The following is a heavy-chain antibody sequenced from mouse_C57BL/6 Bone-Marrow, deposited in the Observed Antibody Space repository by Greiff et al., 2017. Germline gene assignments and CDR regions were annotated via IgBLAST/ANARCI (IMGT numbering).Heavy chain of an antibody. CDR3: ARSNGDGDLDY. J-gene: IGHJ2*01. Sequence: QVQLQQPGAELVKPGASVKLSCKASGYTFTSYWMHWVKQRTGQGLEWIGMIHPNSGSTNYNEKFKSKATLTVDKSSSTAYMQLSSLTSEDSAVYYCARSNGDGDLDYWGQGTTLTVSS. D-gene: IGHD4-1*01. V-gene: IGHV1-64*01. CDR2: IHPNSGST. CDR1: GYTFTSYW.